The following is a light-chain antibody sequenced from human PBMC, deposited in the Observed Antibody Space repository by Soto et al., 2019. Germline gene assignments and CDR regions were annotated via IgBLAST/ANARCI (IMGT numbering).Light chain of an antibody. J-gene: IGKJ4*01. CDR2: DAF. Sequence: ESVLTQSPATLSLSPGERATLSCRASPSVSNSLAWYQHKPGQAPRLLIYDAFNRATGVPTRFSGSGSGTDFTLTISRLEPEDFAVYYCQQYGSSPLTFGGGTKVDIK. CDR3: QQYGSSPLT. V-gene: IGKV3-20*01. CDR1: PSVSNS.